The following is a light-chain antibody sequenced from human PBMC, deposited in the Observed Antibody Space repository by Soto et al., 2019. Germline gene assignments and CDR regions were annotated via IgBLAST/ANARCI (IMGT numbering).Light chain of an antibody. CDR2: DAS. V-gene: IGKV1-5*01. Sequence: IRMTPSPSTLSASVGDRVTITCRASQSIRTWLAWYQQKPGKAPKLLIFDASSLKSGVPSRFSGGGSGTEFTLTISSLQPDDFATYYCQQYNTNPWTFGQGTKVDIK. J-gene: IGKJ1*01. CDR3: QQYNTNPWT. CDR1: QSIRTW.